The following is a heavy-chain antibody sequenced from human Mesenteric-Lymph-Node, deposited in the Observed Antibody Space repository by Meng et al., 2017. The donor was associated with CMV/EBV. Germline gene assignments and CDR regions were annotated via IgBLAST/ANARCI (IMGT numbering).Heavy chain of an antibody. J-gene: IGHJ4*02. Sequence: YGGCFKGYYWNWIRQAPGKGLEWVGEINHSGSDNYKPSLRSRVTMSVDTSKNQFSLRLNSVTAADTAVYYCVRGHTSGWYTGGFDYWGQGTLVTVSS. CDR1: GGCFKGYY. CDR3: VRGHTSGWYTGGFDY. V-gene: IGHV4-34*01. D-gene: IGHD6-13*01. CDR2: INHSGSD.